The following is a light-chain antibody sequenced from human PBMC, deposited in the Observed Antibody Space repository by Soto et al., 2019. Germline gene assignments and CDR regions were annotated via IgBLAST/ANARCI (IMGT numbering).Light chain of an antibody. CDR2: EVT. V-gene: IGLV2-8*01. CDR1: SSDIDIYNY. J-gene: IGLJ1*01. CDR3: SSTAGSNNPYV. Sequence: QSALTQPPSASGSPAQSVTISCTGTSSDIDIYNYVSWYQQHPGKAPKLIISEVTKRPSGVPDRFSGSKSGNTASLTDSGLQAEDEADYYCSSTAGSNNPYVFGTGTKLTVL.